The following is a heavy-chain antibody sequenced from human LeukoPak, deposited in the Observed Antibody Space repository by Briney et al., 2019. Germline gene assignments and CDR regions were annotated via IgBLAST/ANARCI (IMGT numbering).Heavy chain of an antibody. CDR3: ARSRPAPKEFDH. D-gene: IGHD2-2*01. V-gene: IGHV4-4*09. CDR1: GDSISAYF. CDR2: IYTSGPT. J-gene: IGHJ4*02. Sequence: SETLSLTCTVSGDSISAYFWSWMRQPPGKGLEWIGYIYTSGPTNYNPSLKSRVTMSSDTSKNQFSLKLDSVTAADTAVYYCARSRPAPKEFDHWGQGTLVTVSS.